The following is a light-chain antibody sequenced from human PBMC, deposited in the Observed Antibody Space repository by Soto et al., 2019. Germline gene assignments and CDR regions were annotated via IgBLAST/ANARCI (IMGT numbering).Light chain of an antibody. V-gene: IGKV3-15*01. CDR3: QQYNNWPPIFT. CDR2: GAS. Sequence: EIVMTQTPATLSVSPGERGTLSCRASQSVSSNLAWFQQKPGQAPRPLIYGASTRATGIPARFSGSGSGTEFTLTISSLQSEDFAVYYCQQYNNWPPIFTFGPGTNVDIK. J-gene: IGKJ3*01. CDR1: QSVSSN.